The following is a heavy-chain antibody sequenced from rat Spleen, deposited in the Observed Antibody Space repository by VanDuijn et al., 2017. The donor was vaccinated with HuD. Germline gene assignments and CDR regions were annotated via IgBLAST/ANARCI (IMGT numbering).Heavy chain of an antibody. CDR2: ISTGGGNT. CDR3: ARETGYNSYFDY. Sequence: EVQLVESGGGLVQPGRSLKLSCAASGFTYSNYVMAWVSQAPTKGLEWVASISTGGGNTYYRDSMKGRFTISRDNAKNTLYLQMDSLRSEDTATYYCARETGYNSYFDYWGQGVMVTVSS. D-gene: IGHD1-4*01. CDR1: GFTYSNYV. J-gene: IGHJ2*01. V-gene: IGHV5S13*01.